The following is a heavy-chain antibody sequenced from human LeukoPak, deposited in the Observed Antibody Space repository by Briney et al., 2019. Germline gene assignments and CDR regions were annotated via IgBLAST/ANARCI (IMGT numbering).Heavy chain of an antibody. CDR1: GFSLNTSGVS. D-gene: IGHD3-22*01. CDR2: IYWDDDR. V-gene: IGHV2-5*02. CDR3: AHRRSGGYYSCFDY. Sequence: SGPTLVKPTQTLTLTCTFSGFSLNTSGVSVGWIRQPPGKALEWLAVIYWDDDRRYSPSLKTRLTITKDTSRNQVVLTMTNMDPVDTATYYCAHRRSGGYYSCFDYWGQGTLVTVSS. J-gene: IGHJ4*02.